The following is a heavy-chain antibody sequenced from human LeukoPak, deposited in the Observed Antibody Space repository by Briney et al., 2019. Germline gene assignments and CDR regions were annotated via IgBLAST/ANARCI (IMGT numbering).Heavy chain of an antibody. CDR2: IIPIFGTA. CDR1: GGTFSSYA. D-gene: IGHD3-10*01. V-gene: IGHV1-69*05. Sequence: SVKVSCEASGGTFSSYAISWVRQAPGQGLEWMGGIIPIFGTANYAQKFQGRVTITTDESTSTAYMELSSLRSEDTAVYYCARAKLHRHHFDYWGQGTLVTVSS. CDR3: ARAKLHRHHFDY. J-gene: IGHJ4*02.